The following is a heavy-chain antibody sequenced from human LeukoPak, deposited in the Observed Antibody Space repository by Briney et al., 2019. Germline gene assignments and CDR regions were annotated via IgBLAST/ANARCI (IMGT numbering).Heavy chain of an antibody. J-gene: IGHJ4*02. D-gene: IGHD1-26*01. CDR2: INPNSGDT. CDR1: GYIFTGYY. Sequence: ASVKVSCKASGYIFTGYYVHWMRQAPGQGLEWMGWINPNSGDTEYGQKFQGRVTMTRDTSIATAYMEMTGLAPDDTAVYYCAGGVGATTGYWGQGTLVTVSS. V-gene: IGHV1-2*02. CDR3: AGGVGATTGY.